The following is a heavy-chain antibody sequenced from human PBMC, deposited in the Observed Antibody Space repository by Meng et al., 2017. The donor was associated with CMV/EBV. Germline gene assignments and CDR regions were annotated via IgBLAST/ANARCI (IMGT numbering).Heavy chain of an antibody. V-gene: IGHV3-74*01. CDR1: GFTFSSYW. CDR3: AREERSSHYYYYYGMDV. J-gene: IGHJ6*02. CDR2: INSDGSST. Sequence: GESLKISCAASGFTFSSYWMHWVRQAPGKGLVWVSRINSDGSSTSYADSVKGRFPISRDNAKNTLYLQMNSLRAEDTAVYYCAREERSSHYYYYYGMDVWGQGTTVTVSS. D-gene: IGHD5-24*01.